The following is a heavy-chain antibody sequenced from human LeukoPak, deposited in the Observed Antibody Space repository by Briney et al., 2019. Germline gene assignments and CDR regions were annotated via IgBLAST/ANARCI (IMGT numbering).Heavy chain of an antibody. CDR1: GFTFSSYA. CDR2: ISGSGGST. V-gene: IGHV3-23*01. Sequence: PGGALRLSCAASGFTFSSYAMSWVRQAPGKGLEWVSGISGSGGSTYYADSVKGRFTISRDNSTITLYLQMNSLRAEDTAVYYCATSGGYCSSASCPTKNWGQGTLVTVSS. J-gene: IGHJ4*02. CDR3: ATSGGYCSSASCPTKN. D-gene: IGHD2-2*01.